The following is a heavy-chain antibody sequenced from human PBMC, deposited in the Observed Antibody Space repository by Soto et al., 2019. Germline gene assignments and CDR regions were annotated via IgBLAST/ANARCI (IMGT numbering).Heavy chain of an antibody. Sequence: EVQLLEPVGGLVQPGGSLSLSCAASGFTFSSYAMRWVRQAPGKGLEWVSAISGSGGNTYYADSVKGRFTISRDNSKNTLFLQLNSLRAEDTAVYYCAKCAGSGWYPDYWGQGTLVTVSS. V-gene: IGHV3-23*01. CDR2: ISGSGGNT. D-gene: IGHD6-19*01. CDR3: AKCAGSGWYPDY. J-gene: IGHJ4*02. CDR1: GFTFSSYA.